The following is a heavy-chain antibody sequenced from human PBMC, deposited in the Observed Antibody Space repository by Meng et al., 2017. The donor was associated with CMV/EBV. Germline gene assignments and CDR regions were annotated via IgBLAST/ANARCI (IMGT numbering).Heavy chain of an antibody. J-gene: IGHJ6*02. V-gene: IGHV3-30*02. Sequence: GESLKISCAASGFTFNNYGMHWVRQAPGKGLEWVAFIRYDGSVEYHADSVKGRFTISRDKGKSTLFPQMNSLRPEDTAVYYCAKETVDVDSGMDVWGQGATVTSP. CDR3: AKETVDVDSGMDV. CDR2: IRYDGSVE. D-gene: IGHD5-12*01. CDR1: GFTFNNYG.